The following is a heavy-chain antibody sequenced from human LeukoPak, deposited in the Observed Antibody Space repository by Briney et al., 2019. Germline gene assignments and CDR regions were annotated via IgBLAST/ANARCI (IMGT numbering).Heavy chain of an antibody. CDR2: MSGSGDRS. CDR3: GKEPREGSGYIHF. D-gene: IGHD3-3*01. Sequence: PGGSLRLSCVASGFTFRSYPMTWVRQAPGKGLEWVSAMSGSGDRSVYGDSVKGRFTISRDNSKNTLFLQMNGLRDEDTAIYYCGKEPREGSGYIHFWGQGTLVTVSS. V-gene: IGHV3-23*01. CDR1: GFTFRSYP. J-gene: IGHJ4*02.